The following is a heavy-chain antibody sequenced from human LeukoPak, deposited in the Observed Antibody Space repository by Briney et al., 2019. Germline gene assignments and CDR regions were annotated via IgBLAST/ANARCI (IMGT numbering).Heavy chain of an antibody. V-gene: IGHV1-69*13. D-gene: IGHD6-19*01. CDR3: ASTSSGWYKGDFDY. CDR2: IIPIFGTA. Sequence: GASVKVSCKASGGTFSSYAISWVRHAPGQGLEWMGGIIPIFGTANYAQKFQGRVTITADESTSTAYMELSSLRSEDTAVYYCASTSSGWYKGDFDYWGQGTLVTVSS. CDR1: GGTFSSYA. J-gene: IGHJ4*02.